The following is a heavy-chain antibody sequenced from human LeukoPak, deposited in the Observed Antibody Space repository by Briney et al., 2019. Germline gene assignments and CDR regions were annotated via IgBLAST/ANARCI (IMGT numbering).Heavy chain of an antibody. D-gene: IGHD6-13*01. V-gene: IGHV3-74*01. CDR3: AKDIAAAGGPCAY. Sequence: GGSLRLSCAASGFTFSSYWMHWVRQAPGKGLVWVSRVKSDGSSTNYADSVKGRFTVSRDNAKNTLILQMNSLRAEDTAVYYCAKDIAAAGGPCAYWGRGTLVTVSS. J-gene: IGHJ4*02. CDR2: VKSDGSST. CDR1: GFTFSSYW.